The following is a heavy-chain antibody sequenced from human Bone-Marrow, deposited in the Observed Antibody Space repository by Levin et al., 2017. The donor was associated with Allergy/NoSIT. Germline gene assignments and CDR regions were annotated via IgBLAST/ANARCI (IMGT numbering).Heavy chain of an antibody. CDR2: IYYSGST. Sequence: SETLSLTCTVSGGSISSSSYYWGWIRQPPGKGLEWIGSIYYSGSTYYNPSLKSRVTISVDTSKNQFSLKLSSVTAADTAVYYCASSGPYSSTWGDYWGQGTLVTVSS. D-gene: IGHD6-13*01. CDR1: GGSISSSSYY. V-gene: IGHV4-39*01. J-gene: IGHJ4*02. CDR3: ASSGPYSSTWGDY.